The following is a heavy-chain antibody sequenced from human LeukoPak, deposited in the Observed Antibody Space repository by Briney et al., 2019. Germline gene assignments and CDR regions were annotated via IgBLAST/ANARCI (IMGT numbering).Heavy chain of an antibody. D-gene: IGHD1-26*01. V-gene: IGHV3-30-3*01. Sequence: GGSLRLSCAASGFTFSSYAMHWVRQAPGKGLEWVAVISYDGSNKYYADSVKGRFTISRDNSKNTLYLQMNSLRAEDTAVYYCARGIRTGAPDYWGQGTLVTVSS. CDR2: ISYDGSNK. J-gene: IGHJ4*02. CDR1: GFTFSSYA. CDR3: ARGIRTGAPDY.